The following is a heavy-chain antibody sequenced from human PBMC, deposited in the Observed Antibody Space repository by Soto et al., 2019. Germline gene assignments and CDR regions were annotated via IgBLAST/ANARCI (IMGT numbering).Heavy chain of an antibody. CDR1: GYTFTSYA. CDR3: ARENYYDSSGSRVVWFDP. V-gene: IGHV1-3*01. J-gene: IGHJ5*02. CDR2: INAGNGNT. D-gene: IGHD3-22*01. Sequence: ASVKVSCKASGYTFTSYAMHWVRQAPGQRLEWMGWINAGNGNTKYSQKFQGRFTISRDNAKNSLYLQMNSLRAEDTAVYYCARENYYDSSGSRVVWFDPWGQGTLVTVSS.